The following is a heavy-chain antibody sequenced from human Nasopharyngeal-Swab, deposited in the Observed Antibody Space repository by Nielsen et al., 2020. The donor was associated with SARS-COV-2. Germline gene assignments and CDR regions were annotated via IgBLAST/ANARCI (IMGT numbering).Heavy chain of an antibody. CDR3: ARRWDYYDSSGYYYGLSPIDY. CDR2: IKQDGSEK. J-gene: IGHJ4*02. V-gene: IGHV3-7*01. CDR1: GFTFSSYW. D-gene: IGHD3-22*01. Sequence: GEAMKISCAASGFTFSSYWMSWVSQAQGKGLEWVANIKQDGSEKYYVDSVKGRFTISRDNAKNSLYLQMNSLRAEDTAVYYCARRWDYYDSSGYYYGLSPIDYWGQGTLVTVSS.